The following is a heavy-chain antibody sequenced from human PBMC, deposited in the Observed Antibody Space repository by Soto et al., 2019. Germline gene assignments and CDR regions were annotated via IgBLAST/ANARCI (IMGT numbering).Heavy chain of an antibody. V-gene: IGHV4-39*01. CDR3: VTTRGIAVGGSFDH. J-gene: IGHJ5*02. CDR2: IYSGST. Sequence: LETLSLTCTVSGGSISSSSSYWGWVRQPPGKGLEWMATIYSGSTYQNPSLKSRVTISVDTSKNQFSLKLSSVAAPDTAIYYCVTTRGIAVGGSFDHWGQGTLVTV. D-gene: IGHD6-13*01. CDR1: GGSISSSSSY.